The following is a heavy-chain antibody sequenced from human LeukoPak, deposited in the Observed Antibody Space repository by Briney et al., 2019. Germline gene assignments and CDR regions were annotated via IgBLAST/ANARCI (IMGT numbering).Heavy chain of an antibody. CDR2: IYTSGST. J-gene: IGHJ4*02. CDR1: GGSISSYY. CDR3: ARENYDILTGYYKFDY. Sequence: SETLSLTCTVSGGSISSYYWSWIRQPAGKGLEWIGRIYTSGSTNYNPSLKSRVTISVDTSKNQFSLKLSSVTAADTAVYYCARENYDILTGYYKFDYWGQGTLVTVSS. V-gene: IGHV4-4*07. D-gene: IGHD3-9*01.